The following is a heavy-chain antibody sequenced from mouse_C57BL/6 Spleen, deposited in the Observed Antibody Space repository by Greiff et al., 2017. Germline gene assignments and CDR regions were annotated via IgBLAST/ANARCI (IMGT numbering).Heavy chain of an antibody. D-gene: IGHD4-1*01. CDR1: GFTFSDYG. J-gene: IGHJ3*01. CDR2: ISSGSSTF. Sequence: DVKLVESGGGLVKPGGSLKLSCAASGFTFSDYGMHWVRQAPGKGLEWVAYISSGSSTFYYADTVTGRFTISRDNAKNTLFLHMTSLRSEVTAMYYCARNGNAWFACWNQGTLVTVPA. V-gene: IGHV5-17*01. CDR3: ARNGNAWFAC.